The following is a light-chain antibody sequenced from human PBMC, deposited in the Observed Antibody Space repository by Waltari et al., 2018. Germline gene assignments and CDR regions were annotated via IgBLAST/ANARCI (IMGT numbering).Light chain of an antibody. CDR2: GAS. CDR1: KNITNK. CDR3: QQTYITPRT. J-gene: IGKJ1*01. Sequence: TCRANKNITNKLNWDQQKSGKAPRLLIYGASNVQGGVPSRFRGSGSGTDFTLTISNLQPEDFATYYCQQTYITPRTFGQGTKVEIK. V-gene: IGKV1-39*01.